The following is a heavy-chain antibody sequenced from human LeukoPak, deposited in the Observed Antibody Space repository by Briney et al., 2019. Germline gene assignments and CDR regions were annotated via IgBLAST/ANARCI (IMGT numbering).Heavy chain of an antibody. D-gene: IGHD2-2*01. CDR3: VRGYQLLPDAFDI. CDR2: ISYSGST. V-gene: IGHV4-59*01. CDR1: VGSISTYS. J-gene: IGHJ3*02. Sequence: SETLSLTFTCSVGSISTYSLIYIRQPPGKGVEWIGNISYSGSTNYKPSLKSRVTTSLDTSKNQFSLKLSSVPAAYTAVYYCVRGYQLLPDAFDIWGQGKMVTVSS.